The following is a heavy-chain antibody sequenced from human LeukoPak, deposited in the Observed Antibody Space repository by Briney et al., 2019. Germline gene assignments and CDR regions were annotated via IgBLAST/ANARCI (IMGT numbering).Heavy chain of an antibody. Sequence: PSQTLSLTCTVSGGSISSGGYYWSWIRQHPGKGLEWTGYIYYSGSTYYNPSLKSRVTISVDTSKNQFSLKLSSVTAADTAVYYCARTHRGTDSSGYSPLDYFDYWGRGTLVTVSS. V-gene: IGHV4-31*03. CDR2: IYYSGST. J-gene: IGHJ4*02. D-gene: IGHD3-22*01. CDR3: ARTHRGTDSSGYSPLDYFDY. CDR1: GGSISSGGYY.